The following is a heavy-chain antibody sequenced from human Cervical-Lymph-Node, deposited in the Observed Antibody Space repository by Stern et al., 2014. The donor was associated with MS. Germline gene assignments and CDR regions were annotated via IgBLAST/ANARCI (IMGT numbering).Heavy chain of an antibody. V-gene: IGHV3-33*01. D-gene: IGHD6-13*01. CDR2: IWYDGSNP. Sequence: VQLVESGGGVVQPGRSLRLSCAASGFSFSRYAMHCVRQAQGKGLEWVALIWYDGSNPYYADSVTGRFTISRDNFKNTLYLQMNSLRAEDTAVYYCASAYSSSHYYFDYWGQGTLVTVSS. J-gene: IGHJ4*02. CDR3: ASAYSSSHYYFDY. CDR1: GFSFSRYA.